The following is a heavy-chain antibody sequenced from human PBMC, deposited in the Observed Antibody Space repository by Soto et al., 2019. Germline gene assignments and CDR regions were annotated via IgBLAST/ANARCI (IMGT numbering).Heavy chain of an antibody. D-gene: IGHD3-22*01. Sequence: PSETLSLTCTVSGGSISSGDYYWSWICQPPGKGLEWIGYIYYSGSTYYNPSLKSRVTISVDTSKNQFSLKLSSVTAADTAVYYCAREAHYYDSSGYSTPFDYWGQGTLVTVSS. J-gene: IGHJ4*02. CDR3: AREAHYYDSSGYSTPFDY. CDR1: GGSISSGDYY. V-gene: IGHV4-30-4*01. CDR2: IYYSGST.